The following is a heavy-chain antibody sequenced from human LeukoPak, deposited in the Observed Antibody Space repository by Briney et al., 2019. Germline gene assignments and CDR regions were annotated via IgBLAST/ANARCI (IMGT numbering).Heavy chain of an antibody. CDR1: GYSFTSYW. J-gene: IGHJ4*02. D-gene: IGHD3-10*01. CDR2: IYPGDSDT. V-gene: IGHV5-51*01. Sequence: ASVKISCKGSGYSFTSYWIGWVRQMPGKGLERMGIIYPGDSDTRYSPSFQGQVTISADKSISTAYLQWSSLKASDTAMYYCARQAKASRYGSGSYADYWGQGTLVTVSS. CDR3: ARQAKASRYGSGSYADY.